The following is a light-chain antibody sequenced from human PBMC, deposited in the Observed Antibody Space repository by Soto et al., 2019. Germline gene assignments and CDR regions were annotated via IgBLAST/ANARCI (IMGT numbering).Light chain of an antibody. CDR2: GAS. J-gene: IGKJ1*01. V-gene: IGKV3D-15*01. Sequence: EIVMTQSPATLSVSPAERATLSCRASQSVSSNLAGYQQKPGQAPRLLIYGASTRATGIPARFSGSGSGTEFTLTISSLQSEDFAVYYCQQYNYWPPWTFGQGTKVDIK. CDR1: QSVSSN. CDR3: QQYNYWPPWT.